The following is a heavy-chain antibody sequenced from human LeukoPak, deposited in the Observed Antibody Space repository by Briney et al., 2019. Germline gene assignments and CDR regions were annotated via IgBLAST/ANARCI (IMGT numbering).Heavy chain of an antibody. J-gene: IGHJ3*01. CDR2: IFPGGGVT. CDR3: AREHPDYHGFDF. D-gene: IGHD4-11*01. V-gene: IGHV1-46*01. Sequence: ASVTVSCMASVYTFTNYPKHWVRQAPGQGQEWMGVIFPGGGVTEYAQTFPGRVTVTRDTSTRTVYMELSSLRSDDTAVYYCAREHPDYHGFDFWGQGTMLSVSS. CDR1: VYTFTNYP.